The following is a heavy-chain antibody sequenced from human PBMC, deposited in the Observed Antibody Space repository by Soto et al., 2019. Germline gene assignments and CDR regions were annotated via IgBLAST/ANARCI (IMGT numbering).Heavy chain of an antibody. CDR1: GFTFSDYT. Sequence: PGGSLRLSCSASGFTFSDYTMHLVRQPPEKRLEYISIFDSKAQITDYAESVKGRFAISRDNSRNTLYLQMTSLRGDDTAVYYCVKDRLRHCVSSSCYLLDFWGQGTPVTVSS. D-gene: IGHD2-2*01. V-gene: IGHV3-64D*06. CDR2: FDSKAQIT. J-gene: IGHJ4*02. CDR3: VKDRLRHCVSSSCYLLDF.